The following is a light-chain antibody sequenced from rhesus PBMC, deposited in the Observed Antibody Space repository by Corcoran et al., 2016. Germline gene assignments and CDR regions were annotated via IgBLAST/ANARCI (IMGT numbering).Light chain of an antibody. V-gene: IGKV1-25*01. CDR2: KAS. CDR1: QDISSY. CDR3: PQRNSYPALT. J-gene: IGKJ4*01. Sequence: DIQMTQSPSSLSASVGDRVTITCRASQDISSYLAWYQQKPGKVPKLLIYKASTLQSGGPSRFSGSGSGTEFTLTISSLQPEDFATYYCPQRNSYPALTFGGGTKVEIK.